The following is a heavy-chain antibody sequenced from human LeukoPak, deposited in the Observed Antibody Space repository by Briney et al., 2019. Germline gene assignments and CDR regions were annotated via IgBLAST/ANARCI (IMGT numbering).Heavy chain of an antibody. CDR2: IYYSGST. CDR3: ARVYSLVPAAIRYYYYYYMDV. CDR1: GGSISSGDYY. J-gene: IGHJ6*03. D-gene: IGHD2-2*02. V-gene: IGHV4-30-4*08. Sequence: PSQTLSLTCTVSGGSISSGDYYWSWIRQPPGKGLEWIGYIYYSGSTYCNPSLKSRVTISVDTSKNQFSLKLSSVTAADTAVYYCARVYSLVPAAIRYYYYYYMDVWGKGTTVTVSS.